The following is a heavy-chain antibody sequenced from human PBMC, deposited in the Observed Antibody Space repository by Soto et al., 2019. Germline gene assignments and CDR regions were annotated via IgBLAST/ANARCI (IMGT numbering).Heavy chain of an antibody. CDR1: GGTFSSYA. CDR3: ARDGGVITEPSSTG. Sequence: ASVKVSCKASGGTFSSYAISWVRQAPGQGLEWMGGINPIFGTANYAQKFQGRVTITADESTSTAYMELSSLRSEDTAVYYCARDGGVITEPSSTGWGQGTLVTVS. V-gene: IGHV1-69*13. CDR2: INPIFGTA. J-gene: IGHJ4*02. D-gene: IGHD3-16*02.